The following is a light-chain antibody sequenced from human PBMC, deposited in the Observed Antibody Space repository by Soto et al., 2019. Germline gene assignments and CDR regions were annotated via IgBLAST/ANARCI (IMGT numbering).Light chain of an antibody. V-gene: IGKV3-11*01. Sequence: EVVLTQSPVTLSLSPGERATLSCRASQSFRGLLAWYQQKPGQAPRLLIYDAYNRATGIPPRFSGSGSGTDFTLTISSLDPEDFAVYYCQQRSNWPRGTFGQGTKLEIK. CDR3: QQRSNWPRGT. CDR2: DAY. CDR1: QSFRGL. J-gene: IGKJ2*01.